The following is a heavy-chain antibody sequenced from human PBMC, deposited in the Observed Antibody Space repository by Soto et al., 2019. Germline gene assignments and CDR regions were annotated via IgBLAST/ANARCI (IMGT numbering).Heavy chain of an antibody. D-gene: IGHD3-22*01. V-gene: IGHV3-73*01. CDR3: AKDSMGLPNDY. Sequence: GGSLRLSCEASGFTFSGSTIHWIRQASGKGLEWVGRIKSKANNYATAYGASVKGRFTISRDDSKNTAYLQMNSLKAEDTAVYYCAKDSMGLPNDYWGQGTLVTVSS. CDR2: IKSKANNYAT. J-gene: IGHJ4*02. CDR1: GFTFSGST.